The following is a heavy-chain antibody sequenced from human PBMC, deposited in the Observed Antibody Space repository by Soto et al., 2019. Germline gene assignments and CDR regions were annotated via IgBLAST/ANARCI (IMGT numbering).Heavy chain of an antibody. CDR3: SRHYYDSSGWENLPLVVDY. CDR1: GGSFSGYY. V-gene: IGHV4-59*08. CDR2: IYYSGST. J-gene: IGHJ4*02. D-gene: IGHD3-22*01. Sequence: SETLSLTCAVYGGSFSGYYWTWIRQPPGKGLEWIGYIYYSGSTNYNPSLKSRVTISVDTSKNQFSLKLSSVTAADTAVYYCSRHYYDSSGWENLPLVVDYWGQGTLVTVSS.